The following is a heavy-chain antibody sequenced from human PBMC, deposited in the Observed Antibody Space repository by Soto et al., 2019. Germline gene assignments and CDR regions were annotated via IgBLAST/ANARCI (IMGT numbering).Heavy chain of an antibody. CDR2: ISYDGSNK. J-gene: IGHJ6*03. Sequence: QVQLVESGGGVVQPGRCLRLSCAASGFTFSSYGMHWVRQAPGKGLEWVAVISYDGSNKYYADSVKGRFTISRDNSKNTLYLQMNSLRAEDTAVYYCAKDHSSSGYYYYYMDVWGKGTTVTVSS. CDR3: AKDHSSSGYYYYYMDV. V-gene: IGHV3-30*18. D-gene: IGHD6-6*01. CDR1: GFTFSSYG.